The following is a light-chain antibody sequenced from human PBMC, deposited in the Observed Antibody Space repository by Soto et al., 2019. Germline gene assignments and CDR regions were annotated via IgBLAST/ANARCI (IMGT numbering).Light chain of an antibody. Sequence: DIQMTQSPSSLSASVGDRVTITCQASQDISNYLNWYQQKPGKAPKLLIYDASNLETGVPSRFSGSGSGTDFTLTISSLHPDDFATYYCQQYKTYPFTFGQGTKLEIK. CDR1: QDISNY. CDR2: DAS. V-gene: IGKV1-33*01. CDR3: QQYKTYPFT. J-gene: IGKJ2*01.